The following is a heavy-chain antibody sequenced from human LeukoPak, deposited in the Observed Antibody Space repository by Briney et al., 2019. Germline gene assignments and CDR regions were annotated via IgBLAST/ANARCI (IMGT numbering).Heavy chain of an antibody. D-gene: IGHD3-16*01. CDR3: AKETTFAYYDTFEY. V-gene: IGHV3-30*02. CDR1: GFSFSTAG. CDR2: IRFDGTNI. Sequence: GGSLRLSCLGSGFSFSTAGIHWVRLAPGKRLEWVTHIRFDGTNIHYVDSVKGRFTVSRDNSKNTVYLQMNNVRPEDTALYYCAKETTFAYYDTFEYWGRGTVVTVSS. J-gene: IGHJ3*01.